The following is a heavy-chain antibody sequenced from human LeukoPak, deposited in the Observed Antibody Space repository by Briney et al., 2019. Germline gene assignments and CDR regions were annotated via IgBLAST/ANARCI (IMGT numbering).Heavy chain of an antibody. CDR1: GGSFSGYN. V-gene: IGHV4-34*01. D-gene: IGHD1-7*01. J-gene: IGHJ4*02. CDR3: ARGNYDYYDH. CDR2: INHSGST. Sequence: SETLSLTCAVYGGSFSGYNWSWIRQPPGKGLEWIGEINHSGSTNCNPSLKSRVTISVDTSKNQFSLKVSSVTAADTALYYCARGNYDYYDHWGQGTLVTVSS.